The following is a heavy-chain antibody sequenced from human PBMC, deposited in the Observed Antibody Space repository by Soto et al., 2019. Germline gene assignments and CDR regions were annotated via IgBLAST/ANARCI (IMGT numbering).Heavy chain of an antibody. CDR2: IYYSGST. V-gene: IGHV4-59*08. Sequence: LPETLSLTCTVSGGSISSYYWSWIRQPPGKGLEWIGYIYYSGSTNYNPSLKSRVTISVDTSKNQFSLKLSSVTAADTAVYYCARGDDGEMGYWGQGTLVTVSS. D-gene: IGHD2-8*01. J-gene: IGHJ4*02. CDR1: GGSISSYY. CDR3: ARGDDGEMGY.